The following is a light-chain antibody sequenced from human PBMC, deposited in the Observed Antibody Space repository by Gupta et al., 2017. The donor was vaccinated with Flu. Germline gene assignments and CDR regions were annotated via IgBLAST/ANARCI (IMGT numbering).Light chain of an antibody. CDR3: GVWDDRINGLV. V-gene: IGLV1-44*01. CDR2: RNN. J-gene: IGLJ3*02. Sequence: QSVLTQPPSASGTPGQKVTISCSGSGSNVGSNTVNWYQQLPGTEPKLVIYRNNQRPPGVNDRFLCYKAGNYASPRTRGLQSEDEAEDSWGVWDDRINGLVFGGGTKLTVL. CDR1: GSNVGSNT.